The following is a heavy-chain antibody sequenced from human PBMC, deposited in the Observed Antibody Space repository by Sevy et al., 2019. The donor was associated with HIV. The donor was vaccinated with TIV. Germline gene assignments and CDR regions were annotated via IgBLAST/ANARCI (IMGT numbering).Heavy chain of an antibody. D-gene: IGHD6-13*01. V-gene: IGHV1-2*06. CDR2: INPNSGGT. J-gene: IGHJ4*02. Sequence: ASVKVSCKASGYTFTGYYMHWVRQAPGQGLEWMGRINPNSGGTNYAQKFQGRVTMTRDTSINTAYMELSRLRSDDTAVYYCARGFITTGVAAAFDYWGQGTLVTVSS. CDR3: ARGFITTGVAAAFDY. CDR1: GYTFTGYY.